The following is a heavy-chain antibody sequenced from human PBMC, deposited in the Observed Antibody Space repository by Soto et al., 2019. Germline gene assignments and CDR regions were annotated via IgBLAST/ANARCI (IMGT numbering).Heavy chain of an antibody. CDR2: INHSGST. CDR1: GGSFSGYY. J-gene: IGHJ5*02. V-gene: IGHV4-34*01. CDR3: ARGGRFLEWLPKIPGKRNWFDP. D-gene: IGHD3-3*01. Sequence: KPSETLSLTCAVYGGSFSGYYWSWIRQPPGKGLEWIGEINHSGSTNYNPSLKSRVTISVDTSKNQFSLKLSSVTAADTAVYYCARGGRFLEWLPKIPGKRNWFDPWGQGTLVTSPQ.